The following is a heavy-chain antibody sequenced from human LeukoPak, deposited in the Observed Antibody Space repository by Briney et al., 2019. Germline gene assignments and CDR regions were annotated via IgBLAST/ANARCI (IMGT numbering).Heavy chain of an antibody. CDR3: AKGVDFYASGSLFSPFYV. CDR2: ISGNGATT. D-gene: IGHD3-10*01. Sequence: GGSLRLSCSASGFTFDDYSMHWVRQVPGRGLEWVSLISGNGATTYYADSVKGRFTVFRDNSKNTVDLQMDSLRGDDSALYYCAKGVDFYASGSLFSPFYVWGQGTTVTVSS. CDR1: GFTFDDYS. J-gene: IGHJ3*01. V-gene: IGHV3-43*01.